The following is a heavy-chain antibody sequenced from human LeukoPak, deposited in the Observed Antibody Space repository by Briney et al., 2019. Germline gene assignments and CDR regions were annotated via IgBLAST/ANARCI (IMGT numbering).Heavy chain of an antibody. D-gene: IGHD2-2*01. CDR3: ARVVVVPAAMSRYNWFDP. CDR2: INPNSGGT. CDR1: GYTFTGYY. V-gene: IGHV1-2*02. J-gene: IGHJ5*02. Sequence: ASVKVSCKASGYTFTGYYMHWVRQAPGQGLEWMGWINPNSGGTNYAQKFQGRVTMTRDTSISTAYMELSRLRSDDTAVYYCARVVVVPAAMSRYNWFDPWGQGTLVTVSS.